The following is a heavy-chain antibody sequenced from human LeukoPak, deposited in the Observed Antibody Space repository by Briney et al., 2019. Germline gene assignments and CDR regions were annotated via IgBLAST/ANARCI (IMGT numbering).Heavy chain of an antibody. V-gene: IGHV1-46*01. Sequence: ASVKASCKASGYTFTGYYMHWVRQAPGPGLEWMGIINPSGGSTSYAQKFQGRVTMTRDMSTSTVYMELSSLRSEDTAVYYCARGGSPSVDYWGQGTLVTVSS. J-gene: IGHJ4*02. CDR2: INPSGGST. CDR3: ARGGSPSVDY. D-gene: IGHD2-15*01. CDR1: GYTFTGYY.